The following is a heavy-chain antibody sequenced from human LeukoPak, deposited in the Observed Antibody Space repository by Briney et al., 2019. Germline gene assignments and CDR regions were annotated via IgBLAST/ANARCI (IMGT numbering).Heavy chain of an antibody. CDR3: ARHWPPRYCSSTSCYDYYYYMDV. V-gene: IGHV4-38-2*02. J-gene: IGHJ6*03. Sequence: SSETLSLTCTVSGYSISCGYYWGWIRQPPGKGLEWIGIIYHSGSTYYIPSLKSRVTISGDTSKNQFSLKLSSVTAAHTAVYYCARHWPPRYCSSTSCYDYYYYMDVWGKGTTVTASS. D-gene: IGHD2-2*01. CDR2: IYHSGST. CDR1: GYSISCGYY.